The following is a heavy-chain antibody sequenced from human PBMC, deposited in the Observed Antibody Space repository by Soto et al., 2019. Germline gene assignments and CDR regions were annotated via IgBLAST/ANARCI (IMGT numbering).Heavy chain of an antibody. D-gene: IGHD2-15*01. CDR3: ARLPLISSGFDY. CDR1: GGSIISSSYY. CDR2: IYYSGST. V-gene: IGHV4-39*02. J-gene: IGHJ4*02. Sequence: PSETLSLTCTVSGGSIISSSYYWGWIRQPPGKGLEWIGTIYYSGSTYYNPSLKSRVTISVDTSKRHVSLKLSSVTAADTAVYYCARLPLISSGFDYWGQGTLVTVYS.